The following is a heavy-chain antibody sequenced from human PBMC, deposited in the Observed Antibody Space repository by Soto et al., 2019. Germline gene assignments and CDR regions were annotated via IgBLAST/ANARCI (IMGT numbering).Heavy chain of an antibody. D-gene: IGHD6-19*01. Sequence: PGGSLRLSCEASGFIFSSYSMNWVRQAPGKGLEWVSSLTSTSSQTYYADSVKGRFTISRDNAKSSLFLQMNSLRAEDTAVYYCAKELHTSSGWSQVIYWGQGTLVTVSS. J-gene: IGHJ4*02. CDR1: GFIFSSYS. V-gene: IGHV3-21*04. CDR2: LTSTSSQT. CDR3: AKELHTSSGWSQVIY.